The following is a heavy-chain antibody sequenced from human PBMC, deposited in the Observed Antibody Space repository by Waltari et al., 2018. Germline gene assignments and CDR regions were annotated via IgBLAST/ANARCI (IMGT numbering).Heavy chain of an antibody. CDR2: TYYRSKWIN. D-gene: IGHD6-6*01. Sequence: QVQLQQSGPGLVKPSQTLPLPCAISGDRVSRSSSAWNWIRQSPSRGLEWLGRTYYRSKWINDYAVSVKSRVTINPDTSKNQFSLQLNSVTPEDTAVYYCARNFRPDFDYWGQGTLVTVSS. CDR3: ARNFRPDFDY. J-gene: IGHJ4*02. CDR1: GDRVSRSSSA. V-gene: IGHV6-1*01.